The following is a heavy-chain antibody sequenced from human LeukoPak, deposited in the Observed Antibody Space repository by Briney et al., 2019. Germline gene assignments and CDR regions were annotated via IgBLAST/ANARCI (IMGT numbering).Heavy chain of an antibody. J-gene: IGHJ4*02. Sequence: GGSLRLSCAASGFSFSIYWMSWVRQAPGRGLEWVANIKPDGSEKNYVDSVKGRFTISRDNAKNSLFLQMNSLTAEDTAVYYCVRNWNLDSWGQGTLVTVSS. CDR3: VRNWNLDS. CDR1: GFSFSIYW. CDR2: IKPDGSEK. D-gene: IGHD1-1*01. V-gene: IGHV3-7*01.